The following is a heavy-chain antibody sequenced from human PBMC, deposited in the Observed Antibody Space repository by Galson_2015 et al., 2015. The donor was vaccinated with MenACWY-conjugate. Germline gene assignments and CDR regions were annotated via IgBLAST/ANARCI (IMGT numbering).Heavy chain of an antibody. CDR1: GYIFTNYA. V-gene: IGHV1-3*01. CDR2: INVANGNT. J-gene: IGHJ6*02. CDR3: ARWTIGGFGSPRYSHSGMDV. Sequence: SVKVSCKASGYIFTNYAVHWVRQAPGQGLEWMGWINVANGNTKYSERIEGRITITRDTSASVVYMDLSSLRSEDTAVYYCARWTIGGFGSPRYSHSGMDVWGQGTTVIVSS. D-gene: IGHD2-8*01.